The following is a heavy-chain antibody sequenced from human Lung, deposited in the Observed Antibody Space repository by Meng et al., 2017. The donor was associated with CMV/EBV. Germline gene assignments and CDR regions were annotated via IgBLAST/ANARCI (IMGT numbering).Heavy chain of an antibody. CDR3: AREQPNSDAFDI. J-gene: IGHJ3*02. D-gene: IGHD4-23*01. V-gene: IGHV3-74*01. CDR2: INSDGSST. CDR1: GFTFSSYW. Sequence: SCAASGFTFSSYWMHWVRQAPGKGLVWVSRINSDGSSTSYADSVKGRFTISRDNAKNTLYLQMNSLRAEATAVYYCAREQPNSDAFDIWGQGTMVTVSS.